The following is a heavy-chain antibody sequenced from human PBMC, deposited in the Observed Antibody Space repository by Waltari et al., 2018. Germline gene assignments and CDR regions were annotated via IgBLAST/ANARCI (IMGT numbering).Heavy chain of an antibody. Sequence: QLQLQESDPGLLKPSETLSLTCTVPGNSISGSSFHWGWVRQPPGKGLEWIGTIYYNGNTDYNPSLKSRVTISADTSKNQFSLKLTSVTAADTAIYYCARRVGARPPDYWGQGTLVTVSS. J-gene: IGHJ4*02. CDR3: ARRVGARPPDY. CDR2: IYYNGNT. D-gene: IGHD1-26*01. CDR1: GNSISGSSFH. V-gene: IGHV4-39*01.